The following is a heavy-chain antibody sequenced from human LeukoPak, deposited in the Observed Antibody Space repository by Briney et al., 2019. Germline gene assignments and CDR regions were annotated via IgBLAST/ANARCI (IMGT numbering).Heavy chain of an antibody. CDR2: MNPNSGNT. V-gene: IGHV1-8*02. CDR3: ARAALSHFSYNWFDP. D-gene: IGHD2/OR15-2a*01. J-gene: IGHJ5*02. CDR1: GGTFSFYA. Sequence: ASVKVSCKASGGTFSFYAISWVRQAPGQGLEWMGWMNPNSGNTGYAQKFQGRVTMTRNTSISTAYMELSSLRSEDTAVYYCARAALSHFSYNWFDPWGQGTLVTVSS.